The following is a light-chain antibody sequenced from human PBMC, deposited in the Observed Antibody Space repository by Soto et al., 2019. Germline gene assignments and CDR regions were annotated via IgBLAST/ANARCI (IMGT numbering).Light chain of an antibody. CDR2: EGS. V-gene: IGLV2-23*01. CDR3: CSYAGSSTHVV. J-gene: IGLJ2*01. CDR1: SSDVGSYNL. Sequence: QSALTQPASVSGSPGQSITISCTGNSSDVGSYNLVSWYQQHPGKAPNLMIYEGSKRPSGVSNRFSGSKSGNTASLTISGLQAEDEADYYCCSYAGSSTHVVFGGGTKLTVL.